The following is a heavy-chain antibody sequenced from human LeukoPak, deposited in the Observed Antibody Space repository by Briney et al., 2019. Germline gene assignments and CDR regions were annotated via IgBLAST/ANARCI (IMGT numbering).Heavy chain of an antibody. D-gene: IGHD7-27*01. CDR3: AVELGTIAFDI. CDR1: GFTVSSNY. J-gene: IGHJ3*02. Sequence: GGSLRLSCAASGFTVSSNYMSWVRQAPGKGLEWVSYISSSGSTIYYADSVKGRFTISRDNAKNSLFLQMNSLRAEDTAVYYCAVELGTIAFDIWGQGSMVTVSS. V-gene: IGHV3-11*04. CDR2: ISSSGSTI.